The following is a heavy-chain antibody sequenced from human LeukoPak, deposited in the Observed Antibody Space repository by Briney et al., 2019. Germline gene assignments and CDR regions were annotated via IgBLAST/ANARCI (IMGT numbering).Heavy chain of an antibody. CDR2: IHNDGYT. V-gene: IGHV3-53*01. CDR3: ASLPRDY. J-gene: IGHJ4*02. Sequence: PGGSLRLSCAASGFIVSNTYMTWVRQAPGKGLEWVSVIHNDGYTYYAESVKGRCNVSIDNSKKMLFLRMNSLRVEDTAVYFCASLPRDYWGQGTLVSVSS. CDR1: GFIVSNTY.